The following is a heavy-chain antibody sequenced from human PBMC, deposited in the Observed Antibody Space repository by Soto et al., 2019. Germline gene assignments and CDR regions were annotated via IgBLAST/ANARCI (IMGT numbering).Heavy chain of an antibody. CDR1: GYTFTSYY. CDR2: INPSGGST. D-gene: IGHD4-4*01. J-gene: IGHJ6*02. V-gene: IGHV1-46*01. CDR3: ARDNRATVTTYYYGMDV. Sequence: QVQLVQSGAEVKKPGASVKVSCKASGYTFTSYYMHWVRQAPGQGLEWMGIINPSGGSTSYAQKFQGRVTMTRDTSTSTVYMELSSLRSEDTAVYYCARDNRATVTTYYYGMDVWGQGTTVTVFS.